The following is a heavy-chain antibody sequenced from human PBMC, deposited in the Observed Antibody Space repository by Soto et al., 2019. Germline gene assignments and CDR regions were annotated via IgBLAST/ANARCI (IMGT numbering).Heavy chain of an antibody. CDR1: GGTFSSYA. CDR2: IIPIFGTA. D-gene: IGHD2-8*01. V-gene: IGHV1-69*13. J-gene: IGHJ4*02. Sequence: ASVKVSCKASGGTFSSYAISWVRQAPGQGLEWMGGIIPIFGTANYAQKFQGRVTITADESTSTAYMELTSLTSDDTAIYYCARAISLIMAAPAYWGQGTLVTVSS. CDR3: ARAISLIMAAPAY.